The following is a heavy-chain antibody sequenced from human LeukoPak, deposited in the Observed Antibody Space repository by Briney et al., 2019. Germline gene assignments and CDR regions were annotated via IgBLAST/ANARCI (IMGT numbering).Heavy chain of an antibody. CDR1: GGSFSGYY. D-gene: IGHD2-15*01. V-gene: IGHV4-34*01. Sequence: SETLSVTCAVYGGSFSGYYWSWIRQPPGNGLEWIGEINHSGSTNYNPSLKSRVTISVDTSKNQFSLKLSSVTAADTAVYYCARVALGFDYWGQGTLVTVSS. J-gene: IGHJ4*02. CDR3: ARVALGFDY. CDR2: INHSGST.